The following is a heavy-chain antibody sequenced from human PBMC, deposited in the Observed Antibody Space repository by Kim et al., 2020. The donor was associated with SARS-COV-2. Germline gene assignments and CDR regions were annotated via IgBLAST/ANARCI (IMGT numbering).Heavy chain of an antibody. D-gene: IGHD3-10*01. J-gene: IGHJ4*02. Sequence: SETLSLTCAVYGGSFSGYYWSWIRQPPGKGLEWIGEINHSGSTNYNPSLKSRVTISVDTSKNQFSLKLSSVTAADTAVYYCARLTMVRGVKHPYYFDYWGQGTLVTVSS. CDR1: GGSFSGYY. V-gene: IGHV4-34*01. CDR2: INHSGST. CDR3: ARLTMVRGVKHPYYFDY.